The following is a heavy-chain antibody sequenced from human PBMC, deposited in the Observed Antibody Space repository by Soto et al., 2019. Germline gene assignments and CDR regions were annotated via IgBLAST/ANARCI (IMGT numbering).Heavy chain of an antibody. CDR2: ISYDGSNK. V-gene: IGHV3-30-3*01. CDR1: GFTFSSYA. J-gene: IGHJ6*02. Sequence: PGGSLRLSCAASGFTFSSYAMHWVRQAPGKGLEWVAVISYDGSNKYYADSVKGRFTISRDNSKNTLYLQMNSLRAEDTAVYYCASDPPAGWLRDYYYNGMDVWGQGTTVTVSS. D-gene: IGHD5-12*01. CDR3: ASDPPAGWLRDYYYNGMDV.